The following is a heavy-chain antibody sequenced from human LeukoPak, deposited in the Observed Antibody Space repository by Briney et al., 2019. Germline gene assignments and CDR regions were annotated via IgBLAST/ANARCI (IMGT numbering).Heavy chain of an antibody. V-gene: IGHV4-39*07. Sequence: PSETLSLTCTVSGGSISSSSYYWGWIRQPPGKGLEWIGSIFYSGSTYYSPSLKSRVTISVGTSKNQFSLKLSSVTAADTAVYYCATRRSSVFGSVKYYFDSWGQGTLVTVSS. CDR3: ATRRSSVFGSVKYYFDS. CDR1: GGSISSSSYY. CDR2: IFYSGST. J-gene: IGHJ4*02. D-gene: IGHD2-15*01.